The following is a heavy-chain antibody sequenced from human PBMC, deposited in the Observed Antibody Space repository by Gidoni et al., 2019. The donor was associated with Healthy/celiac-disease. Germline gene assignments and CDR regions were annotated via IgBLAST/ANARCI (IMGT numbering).Heavy chain of an antibody. CDR2: INHSGST. CDR3: ARIHTGGPSYSSGWYGRLIGGKPFDY. CDR1: GGSFSGYY. V-gene: IGHV4-34*01. J-gene: IGHJ4*02. D-gene: IGHD6-19*01. Sequence: QVQLQQWGAGLLKPSETLSPTCAVYGGSFSGYYWSWIRPPPGKGLEWIGEINHSGSTNYNPSLKSRVTISVDTSKNQFSLKLSSVTAADTAVYYCARIHTGGPSYSSGWYGRLIGGKPFDYWGQGTLVTVSS.